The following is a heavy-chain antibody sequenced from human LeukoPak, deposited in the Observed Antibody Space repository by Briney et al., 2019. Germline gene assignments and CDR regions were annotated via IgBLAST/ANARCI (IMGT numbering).Heavy chain of an antibody. J-gene: IGHJ6*04. Sequence: GRSLRLSCAASGFTFSSYAMHWVRQAPGKGLEWVAVISYDGSNKYYADSVKGRFTISRDNSKNTLYLQMNRLRAEDTAVYYCARGSVTTFYYYGMDLWGKGTTVTVSS. V-gene: IGHV3-30*04. CDR3: ARGSVTTFYYYGMDL. CDR2: ISYDGSNK. D-gene: IGHD4-11*01. CDR1: GFTFSSYA.